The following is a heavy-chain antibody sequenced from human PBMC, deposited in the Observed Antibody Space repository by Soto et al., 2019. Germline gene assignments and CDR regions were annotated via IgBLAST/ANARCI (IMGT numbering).Heavy chain of an antibody. V-gene: IGHV1-2*02. D-gene: IGHD6-19*01. CDR2: INPNNGVT. Sequence: SVKVDCTTPGYLVTWFYLHRVRQAAGQGLEWMGWINPNNGVTTYSKNFQGRVTMTRDSSISTAYMELSSLRSDDRAVYFCAAAAIPVAGRHPASWGQGTVVTVS. CDR3: AAAAIPVAGRHPAS. CDR1: GYLVTWFY. J-gene: IGHJ5*02.